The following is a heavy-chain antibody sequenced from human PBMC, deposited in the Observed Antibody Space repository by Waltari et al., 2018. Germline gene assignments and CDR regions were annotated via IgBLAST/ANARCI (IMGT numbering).Heavy chain of an antibody. V-gene: IGHV3-30-3*01. CDR1: GFTFTTHA. J-gene: IGHJ4*02. Sequence: QVQLVESGGGVVQPGRSLRLSCAAAGFTFTTHAMHWARQAPGKGLGWVAIIASDGSTKFYADSVEGRFTFSRDNSKNTVYLQMNSLRDEDTAVYYCAKDLPGHGNFDYWGQGTQVTVSS. CDR3: AKDLPGHGNFDY. CDR2: IASDGSTK.